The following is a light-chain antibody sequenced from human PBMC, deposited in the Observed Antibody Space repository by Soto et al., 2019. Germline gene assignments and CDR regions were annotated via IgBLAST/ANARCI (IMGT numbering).Light chain of an antibody. J-gene: IGKJ1*01. CDR3: QQYGSSPWT. CDR2: GAS. Sequence: EIVLMQSPGTLSLSPGERATLSCRASQSVSRASLAWYQQKPGQAPRLLIYGASSRATGLPDRFSGSGSGTDFTLTISRLEPEDFAVYYCQQYGSSPWTFGQGTKVEIK. V-gene: IGKV3-20*01. CDR1: QSVSRAS.